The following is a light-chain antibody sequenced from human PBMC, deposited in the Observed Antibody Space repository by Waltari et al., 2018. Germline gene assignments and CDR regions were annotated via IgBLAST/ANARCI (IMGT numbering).Light chain of an antibody. Sequence: IQMTQSPSSLSASVGDRVTITSRASQSISSYLNWYQQKPGKAPKLLIYAASSLQSGVPSRFSGSGSRTDFTLTISSLQPEDFATYYCQQSYSTPFTFGQGTRLEIK. CDR3: QQSYSTPFT. V-gene: IGKV1-39*01. CDR1: QSISSY. J-gene: IGKJ5*01. CDR2: AAS.